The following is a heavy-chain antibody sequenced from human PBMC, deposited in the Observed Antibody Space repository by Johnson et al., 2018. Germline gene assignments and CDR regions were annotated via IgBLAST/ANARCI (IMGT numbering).Heavy chain of an antibody. J-gene: IGHJ4*02. CDR1: GGTFSSYT. Sequence: QVQLVQSGAAVKKPGSSVKVSCNASGGTFSSYTISWVRQAPGQGLEWMGRIIPILGIANYAQKFQGRVTMTAAKSTSTAYMELSRLRAEDTAGYYCAKECLGDYAAVHPKSVGCGYWCQGTLVTVSS. CDR3: AKECLGDYAAVHPKSVGCGY. V-gene: IGHV1-69*09. CDR2: IIPILGIA. D-gene: IGHD4-17*01.